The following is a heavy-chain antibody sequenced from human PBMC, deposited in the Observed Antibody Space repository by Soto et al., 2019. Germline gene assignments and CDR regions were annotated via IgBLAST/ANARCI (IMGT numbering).Heavy chain of an antibody. Sequence: GGSLRLSCTASGFTFGDYAMSWFRQAPGEGLEWVGFIRSKAYGGTTEYAASVKGRFTISRDDSKSIAYLQMNSLKTEDTAVYYCTRDLSTVPDGNWFDPWGQGTLVTVSS. CDR3: TRDLSTVPDGNWFDP. CDR1: GFTFGDYA. V-gene: IGHV3-49*03. J-gene: IGHJ5*02. D-gene: IGHD4-17*01. CDR2: IRSKAYGGTT.